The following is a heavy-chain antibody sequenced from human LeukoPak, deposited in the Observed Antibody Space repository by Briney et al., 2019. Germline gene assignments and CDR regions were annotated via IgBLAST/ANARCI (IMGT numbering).Heavy chain of an antibody. Sequence: GGSLRLSCAASGFTFSSYSMNWVRQAPGKGLEWVSSISSSSSYIYYADSVKGRFTISRDNAKNSLYLQMNSLRAEDTAVYYCAGGVLTQPLIYYWGQGTLVTVSS. CDR3: AGGVLTQPLIYY. V-gene: IGHV3-21*01. J-gene: IGHJ4*02. D-gene: IGHD4/OR15-4a*01. CDR2: ISSSSSYI. CDR1: GFTFSSYS.